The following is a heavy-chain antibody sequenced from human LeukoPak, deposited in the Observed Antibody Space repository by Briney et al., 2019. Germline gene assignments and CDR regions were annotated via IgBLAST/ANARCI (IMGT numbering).Heavy chain of an antibody. D-gene: IGHD6-19*01. CDR2: ISPNGGSP. Sequence: ASVKVSCKASGYTFPNYYMHWVRQAPGHGLGWVGIISPNGGSPTYAQNFQGRLTMTTDKSTSTLYMDLNSLTSEDSAVYYCARGPLSGSGFFDPWGQGTLVTVSS. CDR3: ARGPLSGSGFFDP. J-gene: IGHJ5*02. CDR1: GYTFPNYY. V-gene: IGHV1-46*01.